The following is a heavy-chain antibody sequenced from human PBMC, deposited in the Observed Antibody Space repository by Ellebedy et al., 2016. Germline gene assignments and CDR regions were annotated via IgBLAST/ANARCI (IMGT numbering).Heavy chain of an antibody. V-gene: IGHV3-9*01. Sequence: GGSLRLXXAASGFTFDDYAMHWVRQAPGKGLEWVSGISWNSGSIGYADSVKGRFTISRDNAKNSLYLQMNSLRAEDTALYYCAKDISAYSSSWYRAFDIWGQGTMVTVSS. D-gene: IGHD6-13*01. CDR3: AKDISAYSSSWYRAFDI. CDR2: ISWNSGSI. CDR1: GFTFDDYA. J-gene: IGHJ3*02.